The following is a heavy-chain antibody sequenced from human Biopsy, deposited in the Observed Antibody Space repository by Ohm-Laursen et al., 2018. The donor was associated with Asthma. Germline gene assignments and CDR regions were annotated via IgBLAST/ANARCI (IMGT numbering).Heavy chain of an antibody. CDR3: ARGSYYDFWSGYSRPIPGYYGMDV. V-gene: IGHV3-30*03. J-gene: IGHJ6*02. CDR2: ISYDGRNK. Sequence: SLRLSCTASGFTFNSYGMHWVRQAPGKGLEWVAVISYDGRNKYYGDSVKGRFTISRDNSKNTVYLQMISLRVEDTSVYYCARGSYYDFWSGYSRPIPGYYGMDVWGHGTTVTVSS. D-gene: IGHD3-3*01. CDR1: GFTFNSYG.